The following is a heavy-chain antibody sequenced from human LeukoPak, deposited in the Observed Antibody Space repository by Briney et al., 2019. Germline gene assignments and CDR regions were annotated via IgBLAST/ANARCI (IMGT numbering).Heavy chain of an antibody. Sequence: PSETLSLTCTVSGGSISSYYWSWIRQPPGKGLEWLGYIYYSGSTNYNPSLKSRVTISVDTSKNQFSLKLSSVTAADTAVYYCARVEESLYYYYYMDVWGKGTTVTVSS. CDR1: GGSISSYY. CDR2: IYYSGST. V-gene: IGHV4-59*01. J-gene: IGHJ6*03. CDR3: ARVEESLYYYYYMDV. D-gene: IGHD3-10*01.